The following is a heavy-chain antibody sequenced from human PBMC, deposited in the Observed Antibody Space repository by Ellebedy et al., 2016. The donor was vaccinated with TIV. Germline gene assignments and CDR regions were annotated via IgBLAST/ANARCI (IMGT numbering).Heavy chain of an antibody. V-gene: IGHV3-74*01. CDR1: GFTFSSYW. J-gene: IGHJ4*02. D-gene: IGHD1-26*01. Sequence: GESLKLSXAASGFTFSSYWMHWVRQAPGKGLVWVSRINSDGSSTSYADSVKGRFTISRDNAKNTLHLQMNSLRGEDTAVYYCAREGVWDGHDWGQGTLVTVSS. CDR3: AREGVWDGHD. CDR2: INSDGSST.